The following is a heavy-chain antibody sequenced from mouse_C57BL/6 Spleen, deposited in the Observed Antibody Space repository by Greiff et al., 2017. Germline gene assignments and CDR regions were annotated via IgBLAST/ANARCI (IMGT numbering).Heavy chain of an antibody. CDR1: GFTFSSYG. CDR3: ARQYKNYPYAMDY. D-gene: IGHD2-1*01. Sequence: EVHLVESGGDLVKPGGSLKLSCAASGFTFSSYGMSWVRQTPDKRLEWVATISSGGSYTYYPDSVKGRFTISRDNAKNTLYLQMSSLKSEDTAMYYCARQYKNYPYAMDYWGQGTSVTVSS. J-gene: IGHJ4*01. CDR2: ISSGGSYT. V-gene: IGHV5-6*01.